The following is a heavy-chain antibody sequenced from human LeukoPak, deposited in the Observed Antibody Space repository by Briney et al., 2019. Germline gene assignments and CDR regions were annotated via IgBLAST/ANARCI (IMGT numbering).Heavy chain of an antibody. V-gene: IGHV3-53*01. CDR3: TRNRPETPLGY. CDR1: GLIFSDHY. D-gene: IGHD1-14*01. Sequence: GGSLRLSCAASGLIFSDHYMDWVRQAPGKGLEWVALIYSGGGTVYADSVKGRFTISRDSSKNTLFLQMNSLKPEDTAMYHCTRNRPETPLGYWGQGTLVTVSS. J-gene: IGHJ4*02. CDR2: IYSGGGT.